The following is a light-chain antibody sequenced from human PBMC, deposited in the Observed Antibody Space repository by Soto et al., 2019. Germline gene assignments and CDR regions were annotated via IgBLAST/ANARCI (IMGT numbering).Light chain of an antibody. CDR1: SSDIGHYDY. J-gene: IGLJ1*01. Sequence: QSALTQPASVSGSPGQSITISCTGTSSDIGHYDYVSWYQQHPGKAPKLMIYHVSRRPSGVPDRFSGSKSGNTASLTISGLQAEDEADYYCCSYAGSYTFDFGTGTKVTVL. CDR3: CSYAGSYTFD. CDR2: HVS. V-gene: IGLV2-11*01.